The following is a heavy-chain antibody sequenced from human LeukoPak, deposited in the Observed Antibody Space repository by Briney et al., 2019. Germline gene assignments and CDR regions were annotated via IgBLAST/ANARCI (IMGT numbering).Heavy chain of an antibody. CDR1: GGSISSGGYS. J-gene: IGHJ4*02. Sequence: SQTLSLTCAVSGGSISSGGYSWRWIRQPPGKGLEWIGYIYQNGNTYYNPSLKSRVTISVDRSKNQFSLNLSSVTAADTAVYYCGRGGIAAAASGIDYWGQGTLVAVSS. CDR3: GRGGIAAAASGIDY. V-gene: IGHV4-30-2*01. CDR2: IYQNGNT. D-gene: IGHD6-13*01.